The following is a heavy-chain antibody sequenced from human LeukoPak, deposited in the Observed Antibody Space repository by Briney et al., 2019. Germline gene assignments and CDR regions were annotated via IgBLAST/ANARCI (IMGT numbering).Heavy chain of an antibody. V-gene: IGHV3-64D*06. CDR3: VRTYHENPLGWFDP. J-gene: IGHJ5*02. CDR1: GTAFRTYA. Sequence: PGGSLRLSCSASGTAFRTYAMHWVRQPPGKGLYYVSAISINGGSTYYADSVRGRFTISRDNSKNTLYLQMSSLRPDDTAVYYCVRTYHENPLGWFDPWGQGTLVTVSS. CDR2: ISINGGST. D-gene: IGHD1-14*01.